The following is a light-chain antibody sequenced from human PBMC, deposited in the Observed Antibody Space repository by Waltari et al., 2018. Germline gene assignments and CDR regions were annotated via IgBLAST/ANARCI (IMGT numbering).Light chain of an antibody. CDR2: EVS. CDR3: CSYAGRSTWV. V-gene: IGLV2-23*02. J-gene: IGLJ3*02. CDR1: SSDVENYHL. Sequence: QSALTQPASVSGSPGQSITISCTGTSSDVENYHLVSWYQQHPDKAPQLMIFEVSQRPSGVSDRFSGSKSGNSASLTISGLQADDEADYYCCSYAGRSTWVFGGGTKLTVL.